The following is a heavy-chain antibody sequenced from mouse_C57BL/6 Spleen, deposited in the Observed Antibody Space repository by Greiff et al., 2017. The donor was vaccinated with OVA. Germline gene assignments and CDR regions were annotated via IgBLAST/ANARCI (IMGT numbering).Heavy chain of an antibody. CDR1: GFTFSNYW. Sequence: EVKVEESGGGLVQPGGSMKLSCVASGFTFSNYWMNWVRQSPEKGLEWVAQIRLKSDNYATHYAESVKGRFTISRDDSKRSVYMQMNHLRAEDNGIYYCTGSGRGYFDYWGKGTTLTVSS. J-gene: IGHJ2*01. V-gene: IGHV6-3*01. CDR2: IRLKSDNYAT. D-gene: IGHD1-1*01. CDR3: TGSGRGYFDY.